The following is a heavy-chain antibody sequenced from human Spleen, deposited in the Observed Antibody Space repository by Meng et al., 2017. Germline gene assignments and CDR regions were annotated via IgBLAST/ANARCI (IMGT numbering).Heavy chain of an antibody. Sequence: SVKVSCKASGYTFTDYYIHWVRQAPGQGLEWMGGIIPILGTANYAQKFQGRVAIMTDESTSTAYMELSGLRSEDTAVYYCARLSYYDSSGYYMSGVDVWGQGTTVTVSS. CDR2: IIPILGTA. J-gene: IGHJ6*02. CDR1: GYTFTDYY. CDR3: ARLSYYDSSGYYMSGVDV. D-gene: IGHD3-22*01. V-gene: IGHV1-69*16.